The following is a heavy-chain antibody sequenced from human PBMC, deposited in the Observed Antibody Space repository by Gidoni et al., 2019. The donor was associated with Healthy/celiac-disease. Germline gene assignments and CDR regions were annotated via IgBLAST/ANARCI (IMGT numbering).Heavy chain of an antibody. J-gene: IGHJ4*02. CDR1: GGSFSGYY. CDR3: ALVGGGDLSAPPFDY. D-gene: IGHD2-21*02. V-gene: IGHV4-34*01. CDR2: INHRGST. Sequence: QVQLQQWGAGLLKPSETLSLTCAVYGGSFSGYYWSWIRQPPGKGLEWIGEINHRGSTNYNPSLKSRVTISVDTSKNQFSLKLSSVTAADTAVYYCALVGGGDLSAPPFDYWGQGTLVTVSS.